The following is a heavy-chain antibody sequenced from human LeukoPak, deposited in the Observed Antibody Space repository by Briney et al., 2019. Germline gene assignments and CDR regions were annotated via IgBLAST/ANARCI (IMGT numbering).Heavy chain of an antibody. CDR2: ISSSSTYI. CDR1: GFTFSSDS. Sequence: GGSLRLSCAASGFTFSSDSMSGVRRAPGKGLEWVSSISSSSTYIYYADSVKGRFTISRDNAKNSLYLKMNSLRAEDTAVYYCARGRTMVRGLDYWGQGTLVTVSS. D-gene: IGHD3-10*01. CDR3: ARGRTMVRGLDY. V-gene: IGHV3-21*01. J-gene: IGHJ4*02.